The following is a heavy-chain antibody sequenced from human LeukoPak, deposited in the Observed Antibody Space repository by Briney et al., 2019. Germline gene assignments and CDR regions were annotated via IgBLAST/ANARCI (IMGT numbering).Heavy chain of an antibody. CDR3: ARGGVYYYDSSGYYYAPLDAFDI. D-gene: IGHD3-22*01. CDR1: GFTFSSYW. Sequence: GGSLSLSCAASGFTFSSYWMSWVRQAPGKGLEWVANIKQDGSEKYYVDSVKGRFTISRDNAKNSLYLQMNSLRAEDTAVYYCARGGVYYYDSSGYYYAPLDAFDIWGQGTMVTVSS. J-gene: IGHJ3*02. V-gene: IGHV3-7*01. CDR2: IKQDGSEK.